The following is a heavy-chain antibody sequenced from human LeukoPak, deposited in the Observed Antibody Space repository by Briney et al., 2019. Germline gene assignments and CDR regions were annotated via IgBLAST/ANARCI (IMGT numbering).Heavy chain of an antibody. J-gene: IGHJ5*02. CDR1: GGSISSYY. CDR3: ARGGYNFDP. CDR2: IYYSGST. V-gene: IGHV4-59*01. Sequence: PSETLSLTCTVSGGSISSYYWSWIRQPPGKGLEWIGYIYYSGSTNYSPSLKSRVTISIDASKNQLSLKLSSVTAADTAVYYCARGGYNFDPWGQGFLVTVSS. D-gene: IGHD5-24*01.